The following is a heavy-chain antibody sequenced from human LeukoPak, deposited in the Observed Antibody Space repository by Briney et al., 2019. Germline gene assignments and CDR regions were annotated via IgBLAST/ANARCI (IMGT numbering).Heavy chain of an antibody. CDR2: ISGSGGST. V-gene: IGHV3-23*01. CDR1: GFTFSSYG. J-gene: IGHJ4*02. Sequence: GGSLRLSCAASGFTFSSYGMSWVRQAPGKGLEWVSAISGSGGSTYYADSVKGRFTISRDNAKNSLYLQMNSLRAEDTAVYYCARGPGSDYWGQGTLVTVSS. CDR3: ARGPGSDY. D-gene: IGHD3-10*01.